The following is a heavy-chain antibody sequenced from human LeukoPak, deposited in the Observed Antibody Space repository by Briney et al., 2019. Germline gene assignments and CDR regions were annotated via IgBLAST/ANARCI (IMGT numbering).Heavy chain of an antibody. J-gene: IGHJ3*01. CDR3: AHRQNYGANDAFDF. D-gene: IGHD4-23*01. CDR2: IYWDDNK. Sequence: SGPTLVNPTQTLTLTCTFSGFSLSTSGVSVGWIRQPPGKALEWLALIYWDDNKRYSPSLKSRLTITKDTSKNQVVLTLTNMDPVDTATYYCAHRQNYGANDAFDFWGQGTMVTVSS. V-gene: IGHV2-5*02. CDR1: GFSLSTSGVS.